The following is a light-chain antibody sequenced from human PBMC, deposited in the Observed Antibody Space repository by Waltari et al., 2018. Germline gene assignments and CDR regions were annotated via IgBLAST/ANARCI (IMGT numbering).Light chain of an antibody. CDR3: QKYGTLPAT. V-gene: IGKV3-20*01. Sequence: EIVLTQSPGTLSLSPGERATLSCRASQSVSRTLAWYQQKPGQAPRLLIYDASRRATDIPDRFSGSGSGTDFSLTISRLEPEDFAWYFCQKYGTLPATFGQGTKVEIK. CDR2: DAS. J-gene: IGKJ1*01. CDR1: QSVSRT.